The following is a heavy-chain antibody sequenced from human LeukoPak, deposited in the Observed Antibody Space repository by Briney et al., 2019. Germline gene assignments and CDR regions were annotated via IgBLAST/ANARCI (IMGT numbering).Heavy chain of an antibody. J-gene: IGHJ4*02. D-gene: IGHD3-10*01. Sequence: GASVKVSCKASGYTFTGYYMHWVRQAPGQGLEWMGRINPNSGGTNYAQKFQGGVTMTRDTSISTAYMELSRLRSDDTAVYYCARGGPGGSGSYYNIDYWGQGTLVTVSS. CDR1: GYTFTGYY. CDR2: INPNSGGT. V-gene: IGHV1-2*06. CDR3: ARGGPGGSGSYYNIDY.